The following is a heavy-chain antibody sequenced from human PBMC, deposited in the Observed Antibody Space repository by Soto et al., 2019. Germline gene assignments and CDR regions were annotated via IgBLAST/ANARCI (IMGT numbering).Heavy chain of an antibody. CDR1: GFTFSSYG. CDR3: ARPLGIAAGDYYGMDV. J-gene: IGHJ6*02. D-gene: IGHD6-13*01. CDR2: IWYDGSNK. V-gene: IGHV3-33*01. Sequence: GESLKISCAASGFTFSSYGMHWVRQAPGKGLEWVAVIWYDGSNKYYADSVKGRFTISRDNSKNTLYLQMNSLRAEDTAVYYCARPLGIAAGDYYGMDVWGQGTTVTVS.